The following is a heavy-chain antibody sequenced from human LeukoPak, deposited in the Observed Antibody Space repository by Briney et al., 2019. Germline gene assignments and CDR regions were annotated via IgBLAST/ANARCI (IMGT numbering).Heavy chain of an antibody. CDR1: GFTFTTYA. Sequence: PGGSLRLSCAASGFTFTTYAMSWVRQAPGKGLEWVSAITGSGDYTDYADSVKGRFTISRDNSKNTLYLQLNSLRAEDTAVYFCAKGSGISYGHFDYWGQGTLVTVSS. D-gene: IGHD1-26*01. CDR2: ITGSGDYT. V-gene: IGHV3-23*01. J-gene: IGHJ4*02. CDR3: AKGSGISYGHFDY.